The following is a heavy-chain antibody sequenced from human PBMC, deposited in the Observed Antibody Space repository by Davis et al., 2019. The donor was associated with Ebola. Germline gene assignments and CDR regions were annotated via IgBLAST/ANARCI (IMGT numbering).Heavy chain of an antibody. CDR2: INGDGSDA. V-gene: IGHV3-74*01. CDR1: GFNFNWHW. Sequence: PGGSLRLSCVGSGFNFNWHWMHWVRQGPGKGLTWVSRINGDGSDATYADSVKGRFTISRHNSKNTLYLQMNSLRAEDTAVYYCQRDYYGMDVWGQGTTVTVSS. CDR3: QRDYYGMDV. J-gene: IGHJ6*02.